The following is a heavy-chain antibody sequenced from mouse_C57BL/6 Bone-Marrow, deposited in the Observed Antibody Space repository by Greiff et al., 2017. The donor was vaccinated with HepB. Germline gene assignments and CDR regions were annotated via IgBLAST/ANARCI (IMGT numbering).Heavy chain of an antibody. Sequence: QVQLQQPGAELVKPGASVKLSCKASGYTFTSYWMHWVKQRPGQGLEWIGMIHPNSGSTNYNEKFKSKATLTVDKSSSTAYMQISSLTSEDSAVYYCARDGYYGAYWGQGTLVTVSA. V-gene: IGHV1-64*01. J-gene: IGHJ3*01. D-gene: IGHD2-3*01. CDR1: GYTFTSYW. CDR3: ARDGYYGAY. CDR2: IHPNSGST.